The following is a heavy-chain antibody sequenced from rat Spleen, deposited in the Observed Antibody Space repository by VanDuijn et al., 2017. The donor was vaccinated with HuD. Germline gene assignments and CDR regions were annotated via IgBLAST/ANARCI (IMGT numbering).Heavy chain of an antibody. D-gene: IGHD1-11*01. CDR2: ITYSGNT. CDR3: ARHAGMDITTDWFAY. V-gene: IGHV3-1*01. J-gene: IGHJ3*01. CDR1: GYSITSNY. Sequence: EVQLQESGPGLVKPSQSLSLTCSVTGYSITSNYWGWIRKFPGNKMEWMGYITYSGNTSHNPSLKSRISITRDTSKNQFFLQLNSVTTEDAATYYCARHAGMDITTDWFAYWGQGTLVTVSS.